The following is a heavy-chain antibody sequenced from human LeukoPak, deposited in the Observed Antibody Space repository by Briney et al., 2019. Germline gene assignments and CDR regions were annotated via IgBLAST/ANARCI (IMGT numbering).Heavy chain of an antibody. Sequence: SETLSLTCTVSGGSISSSSYYWGWIRQPPGKGLEWIGNIYYSGSTYYNPSLKSRVTIDVDTSKNQSSLKLSSVTAADTAVFYCARRTAYDHLDYRGQGTLVTVSS. D-gene: IGHD5-12*01. CDR3: ARRTAYDHLDY. V-gene: IGHV4-39*01. CDR1: GGSISSSSYY. J-gene: IGHJ4*02. CDR2: IYYSGST.